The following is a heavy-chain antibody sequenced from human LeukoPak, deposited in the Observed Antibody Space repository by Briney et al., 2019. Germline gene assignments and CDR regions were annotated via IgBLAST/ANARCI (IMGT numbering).Heavy chain of an antibody. CDR1: GGTFSSYA. J-gene: IGHJ5*02. CDR2: IIPIFGTA. Sequence: SVKVSCKASGGTFSSYAISWVRQAPGQGLEWMGGIIPIFGTANYAQKFQGRVTITADESTSTAYMELSSLRSEDTAVYYCASGGRLMEYQLLYLGWFDPWGQGTLVTVSS. D-gene: IGHD2-2*02. CDR3: ASGGRLMEYQLLYLGWFDP. V-gene: IGHV1-69*13.